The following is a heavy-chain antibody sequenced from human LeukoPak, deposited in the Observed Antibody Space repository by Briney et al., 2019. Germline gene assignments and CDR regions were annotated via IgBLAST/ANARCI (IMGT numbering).Heavy chain of an antibody. CDR1: GFTFSSYG. D-gene: IGHD5-18*01. CDR2: ISGSGGST. V-gene: IGHV3-23*01. J-gene: IGHJ3*02. Sequence: PGGTLRLSCAASGFTFSSYGMSWVRKAPGKGLEWVSAISGSGGSTYYADSVKGRFTISRDNSKNTLYLQMNSLRAEDTAVYYCAKDSDTAMADLVVAFDIWGQGTMVTVSS. CDR3: AKDSDTAMADLVVAFDI.